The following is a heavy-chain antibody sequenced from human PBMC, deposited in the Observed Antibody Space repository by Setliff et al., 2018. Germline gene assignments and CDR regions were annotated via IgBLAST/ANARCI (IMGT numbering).Heavy chain of an antibody. V-gene: IGHV4-4*07. J-gene: IGHJ5*01. CDR3: VRDLPELTGRSFDP. CDR1: GGSISSYF. CDR2: IYTSWST. Sequence: SETLSLTCTISGGSISSYFWTLIRQPAGKGLEWIGRIYTSWSTNYNPSLKSRVTMSIXXXKNQFSLKLTSVTAADTAVYYCVRDLPELTGRSFDPWGQGTQVTVSS. D-gene: IGHD7-27*01.